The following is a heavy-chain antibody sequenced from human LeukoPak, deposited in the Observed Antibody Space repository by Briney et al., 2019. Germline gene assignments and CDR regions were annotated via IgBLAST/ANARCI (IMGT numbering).Heavy chain of an antibody. J-gene: IGHJ4*02. D-gene: IGHD3-10*01. Sequence: PSETLSLICTVSGGSISSYYWSWIRQPPGKGLEWIGYIYYSGSTNYNPSLKSRVTISVDTSKNQFSLKLSSVTAADTAVYYCATVGSSGGSYYFDYWGQGTLVTVSS. CDR2: IYYSGST. V-gene: IGHV4-59*08. CDR3: ATVGSSGGSYYFDY. CDR1: GGSISSYY.